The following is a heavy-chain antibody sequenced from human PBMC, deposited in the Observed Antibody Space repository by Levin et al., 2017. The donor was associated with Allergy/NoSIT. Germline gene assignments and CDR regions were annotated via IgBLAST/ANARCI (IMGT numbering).Heavy chain of an antibody. Sequence: GGSLRLSCKASGYTFTSYYMHWVRQAPGQGLEWMGIINPSGGSTSYAQTFQGRVTMTRDTSTSTVYMELSSLRSEDTAVYYCARDGYCSGGRCPFDYWGQGTLVTVSS. CDR2: INPSGGST. J-gene: IGHJ4*02. D-gene: IGHD2-15*01. V-gene: IGHV1-46*01. CDR3: ARDGYCSGGRCPFDY. CDR1: GYTFTSYY.